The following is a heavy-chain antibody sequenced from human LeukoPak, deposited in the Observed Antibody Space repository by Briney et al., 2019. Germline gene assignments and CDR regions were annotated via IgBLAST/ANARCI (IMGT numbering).Heavy chain of an antibody. Sequence: ASVKVSCKASGYTFTSYDINWVRQATGQGLEWMGWMNPNSGNTGYAQKFQGRVTMTRNTSISTAYMELCSLRSEDTAVYYCARGRTSWNYIYYYYMDVWGKGTTVTVSS. CDR2: MNPNSGNT. D-gene: IGHD1-7*01. CDR1: GYTFTSYD. J-gene: IGHJ6*03. V-gene: IGHV1-8*01. CDR3: ARGRTSWNYIYYYYMDV.